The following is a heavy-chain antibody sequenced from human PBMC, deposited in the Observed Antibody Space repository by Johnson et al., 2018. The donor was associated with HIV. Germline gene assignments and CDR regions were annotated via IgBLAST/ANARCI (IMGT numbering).Heavy chain of an antibody. CDR1: GFTLSSYD. CDR3: ARGYILTGYSGVFDM. V-gene: IGHV3-13*01. J-gene: IGHJ3*02. CDR2: IGTAGDT. D-gene: IGHD3-9*01. Sequence: VQLVESGGGLVQPGGSLRLSCAASGFTLSSYDMHWVRQATGKGLEWFSAIGTAGDTYYPGSVKGRFTISRDNSKNTVYLQMHSLRGEDTAVYYCARGYILTGYSGVFDMWGQGTTVTVSS.